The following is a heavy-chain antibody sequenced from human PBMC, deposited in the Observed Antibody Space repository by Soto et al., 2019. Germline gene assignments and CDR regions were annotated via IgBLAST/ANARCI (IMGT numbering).Heavy chain of an antibody. J-gene: IGHJ4*02. CDR1: GCTFSSYG. V-gene: IGHV3-30*18. CDR2: ISYDGSNK. D-gene: IGHD2-21*02. Sequence: GGSLRLSCAASGCTFSSYGIHWVRQAPGKGLEWVAVISYDGSNKYYADSVKGRFTISRDNSKNTLYLQMNSLRAEDTAVYYCAKVSVTPRPFYFDYWGQGTLVTVSS. CDR3: AKVSVTPRPFYFDY.